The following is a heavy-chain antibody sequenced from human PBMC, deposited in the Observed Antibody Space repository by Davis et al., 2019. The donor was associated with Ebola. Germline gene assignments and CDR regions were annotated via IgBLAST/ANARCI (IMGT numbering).Heavy chain of an antibody. CDR3: ARGRRGYCSSTSCYQWFDP. V-gene: IGHV4-31*03. CDR2: IYYSGST. J-gene: IGHJ5*02. D-gene: IGHD2-2*01. Sequence: LRLSCTVSGGSISSGGYYWSWIRQHPGKGLEWIGYIYYSGSTYYNPSLKSRVTISVDTSKNQFSLKLSSVTAADTAVYYCARGRRGYCSSTSCYQWFDPWGQGTLVTVSS. CDR1: GGSISSGGYY.